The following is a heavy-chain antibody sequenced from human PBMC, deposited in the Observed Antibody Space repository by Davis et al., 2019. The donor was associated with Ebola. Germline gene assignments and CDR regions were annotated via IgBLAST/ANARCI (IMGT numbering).Heavy chain of an antibody. J-gene: IGHJ5*02. CDR3: AKDPGRWFGDQSPNWFDP. Sequence: GESLKISCAASGFTFSSYAMSWVRQAPGKGLEWVSAISGSGGSTYYADSVKGRFTISRDNSKNTLYLQMNSLRAEDTAVYYCAKDPGRWFGDQSPNWFDPWGQGTLVTVSS. D-gene: IGHD3-10*01. CDR1: GFTFSSYA. CDR2: ISGSGGST. V-gene: IGHV3-23*01.